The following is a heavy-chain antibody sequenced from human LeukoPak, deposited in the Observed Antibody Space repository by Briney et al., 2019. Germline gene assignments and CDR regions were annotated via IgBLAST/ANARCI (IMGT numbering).Heavy chain of an antibody. CDR3: PKPFAMIVDEGAFDF. CDR2: ISYDGTKQ. CDR1: GFTFSSYG. D-gene: IGHD3-22*01. J-gene: IGHJ3*01. V-gene: IGHV3-30*02. Sequence: GGSLRLSCAASGFTFSSYGMHWVRQAPGKGLEWGSFISYDGTKQYYADSVKGRFTISRDNSKKTLYLQMNSLRTEDTAVYYCPKPFAMIVDEGAFDFWGQGTRVTVSS.